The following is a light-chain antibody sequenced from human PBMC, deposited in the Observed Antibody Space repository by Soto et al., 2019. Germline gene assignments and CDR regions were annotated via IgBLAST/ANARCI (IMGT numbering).Light chain of an antibody. CDR3: QYYGTSPQT. V-gene: IGKV3-20*01. CDR1: QRLSSSY. CDR2: GAS. Sequence: EIPSTQSRGTPTLSPGARHTLSCRASQRLSSSYLAWYQQKPGQAHRLIIYGASTRATGIQDRFSGSGSGTEFTLTIRRLESEDFAVYYCQYYGTSPQTFGQGTKVDIK. J-gene: IGKJ1*01.